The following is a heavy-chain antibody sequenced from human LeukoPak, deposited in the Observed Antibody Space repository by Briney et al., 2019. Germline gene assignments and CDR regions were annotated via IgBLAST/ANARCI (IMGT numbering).Heavy chain of an antibody. CDR1: GGTFSSYA. V-gene: IGHV1-69*05. J-gene: IGHJ4*02. CDR3: AKVSYCSSTSCSSLADY. Sequence: ASVKVSCKASGGTFSSYAISWVRQAPGQGLEWMGGIIPIFGTANYAQKFQGRVTITTDESTSTAYMELSSLRSGDTAVYYCAKVSYCSSTSCSSLADYWGQGTLVTVSS. CDR2: IIPIFGTA. D-gene: IGHD2-2*01.